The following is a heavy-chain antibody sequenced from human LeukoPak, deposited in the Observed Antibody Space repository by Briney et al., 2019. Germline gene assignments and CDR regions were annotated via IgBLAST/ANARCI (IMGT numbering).Heavy chain of an antibody. Sequence: GGSLRLSCAASGFTFSSYAMSWVRQAPGKGLEWVSAISGSGGSTYYADSVKGRFTILRDNSQNTLYLQMNSLRAEDTAVYYCAKDVTYGSGSYYTAYYYYGMDVWGQGTTVTVSS. CDR2: ISGSGGST. J-gene: IGHJ6*02. V-gene: IGHV3-23*01. CDR3: AKDVTYGSGSYYTAYYYYGMDV. CDR1: GFTFSSYA. D-gene: IGHD3-10*01.